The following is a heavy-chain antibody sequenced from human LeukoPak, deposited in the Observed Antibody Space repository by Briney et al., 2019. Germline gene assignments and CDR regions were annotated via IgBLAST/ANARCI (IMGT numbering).Heavy chain of an antibody. CDR1: GFTFSSYA. V-gene: IGHV3-23*01. J-gene: IGHJ4*02. CDR3: AKVPYDILTGYGIHYFDY. Sequence: GGSLRLSCAASGFTFSSYAMSWVRQAPGEGLEWVSAISGSGGSTYYADSVKGRFTISRDNSKNTLYLQMNSLRAEDTAVYYCAKVPYDILTGYGIHYFDYWGQGTLVTVSS. D-gene: IGHD3-9*01. CDR2: ISGSGGST.